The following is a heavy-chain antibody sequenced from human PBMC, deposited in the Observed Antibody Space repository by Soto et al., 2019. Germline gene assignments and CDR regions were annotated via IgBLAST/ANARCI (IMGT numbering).Heavy chain of an antibody. CDR1: GYTFNNYG. J-gene: IGHJ4*02. Sequence: QVQLVQSGAEVKKPGASVKVSCKASGYTFNNYGVIWVRQAPGQGLEWMGWISASNGNTNYAQKLQGRVTMTTDTSTSTAYMELRSLRSDDTAVYYCARALGTVFNAAAVYWGQGTLVTVSS. CDR2: ISASNGNT. D-gene: IGHD4-17*01. V-gene: IGHV1-18*01. CDR3: ARALGTVFNAAAVY.